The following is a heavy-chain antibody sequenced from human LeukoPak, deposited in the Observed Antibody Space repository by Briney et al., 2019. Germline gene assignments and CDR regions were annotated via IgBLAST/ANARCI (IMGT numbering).Heavy chain of an antibody. CDR2: IYYNGIT. CDR1: GGSIGTFY. J-gene: IGHJ2*01. Sequence: SETLSLTCTVSGGSIGTFYWSWIRQPPGKGLEWIGYIYYNGITNYNPSLKSRLTTSVDTSKNQFSLRLSSVTAADTAVCYCARHQGVVDLWGRGSLVTVSS. D-gene: IGHD3-3*01. CDR3: ARHQGVVDL. V-gene: IGHV4-59*08.